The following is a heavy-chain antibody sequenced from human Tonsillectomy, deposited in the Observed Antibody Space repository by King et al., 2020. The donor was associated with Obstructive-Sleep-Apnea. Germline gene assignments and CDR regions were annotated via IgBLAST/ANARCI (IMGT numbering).Heavy chain of an antibody. CDR3: ARDFTMIMCGGVIVD. CDR1: GFTFSSYA. D-gene: IGHD3-16*02. Sequence: VQLVESGGGVVQPGRSLRLSCAASGFTFSSYAMHWVRQAPGKGLEWVAVISYDGSNKYYTDSVKGRFSISRDNSKNTLYLQMNSLRPEDTAMYYCARDFTMIMCGGVIVDWGQGTLVTVSS. J-gene: IGHJ4*02. V-gene: IGHV3-30*04. CDR2: ISYDGSNK.